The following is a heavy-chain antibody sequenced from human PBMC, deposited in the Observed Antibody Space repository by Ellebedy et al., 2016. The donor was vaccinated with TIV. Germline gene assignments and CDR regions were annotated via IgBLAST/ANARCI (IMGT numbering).Heavy chain of an antibody. Sequence: AASVKVSCKASGGTFSSYAISWARQAPGQGLEWMGRIIPILGIANYAQKFQGRVTITADKSTSTAYMELSSLRSEDTAVYYCARSLPRAKGSHDAFDIWGQGTMVTVSS. CDR2: IIPILGIA. CDR1: GGTFSSYA. V-gene: IGHV1-69*04. J-gene: IGHJ3*02. CDR3: ARSLPRAKGSHDAFDI.